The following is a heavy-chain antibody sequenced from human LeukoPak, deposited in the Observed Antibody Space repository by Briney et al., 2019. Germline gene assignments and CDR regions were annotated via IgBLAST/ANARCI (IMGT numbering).Heavy chain of an antibody. V-gene: IGHV1-46*01. CDR1: GYTFTSYY. CDR3: ARDHHWDLQLRYFDWLPSGNWFDP. J-gene: IGHJ5*02. D-gene: IGHD3-9*01. CDR2: INPSGGST. Sequence: ASVKVSCKASGYTFTSYYMHWVRQAPGQGLEWMGIINPSGGSTSYAQKFQGRVTMTRDTSTSTVYMELSSLRSEDTAVYYCARDHHWDLQLRYFDWLPSGNWFDPWGQGTLVTVSS.